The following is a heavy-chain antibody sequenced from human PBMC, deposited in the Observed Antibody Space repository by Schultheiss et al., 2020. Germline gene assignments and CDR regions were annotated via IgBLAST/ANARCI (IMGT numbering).Heavy chain of an antibody. V-gene: IGHV4-4*02. J-gene: IGHJ5*02. D-gene: IGHD3-22*01. Sequence: SETLSLTCAVSGGSISSSNWWSWVRQPPGKGLEWIGEINHSGSTNYNPSLKSRVTISVDTSKNQFSLKLSSVTAADTAVYYCARGPMTLLDPWGQGTLVTVSS. CDR2: INHSGST. CDR3: ARGPMTLLDP. CDR1: GGSISSSNW.